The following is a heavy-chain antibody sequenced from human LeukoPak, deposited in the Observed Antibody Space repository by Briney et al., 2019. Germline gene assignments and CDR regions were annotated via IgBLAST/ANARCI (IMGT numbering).Heavy chain of an antibody. J-gene: IGHJ4*02. V-gene: IGHV4-4*07. CDR1: GGSIRSYF. CDR2: IYTTGAT. CDR3: ARQGYTASYYFLDY. D-gene: IGHD1-26*01. Sequence: PSETLSLTCTVSGGSIRSYFWGWVWQPAGKGLEWIGRIYTTGATFYNPSLKTRLTMSIDTSKNQFSLRLTSVVAADTAVYYCARQGYTASYYFLDYWSQGTLVTVSS.